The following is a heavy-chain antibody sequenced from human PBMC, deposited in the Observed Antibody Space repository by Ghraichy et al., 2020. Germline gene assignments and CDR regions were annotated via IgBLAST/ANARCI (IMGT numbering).Heavy chain of an antibody. CDR3: ARNLYGSGIFED. CDR1: GYTFSTYD. J-gene: IGHJ4*02. V-gene: IGHV1-8*03. Sequence: ASVKVSCKASGYTFSTYDINWVRQATGQGLEWMGWMSPSSGKTGYAQKFQGRVTITRDTSINTAYMELSSPRSDDTAVYYCARNLYGSGIFEDWGQGTLVTVSS. CDR2: MSPSSGKT. D-gene: IGHD3-10*01.